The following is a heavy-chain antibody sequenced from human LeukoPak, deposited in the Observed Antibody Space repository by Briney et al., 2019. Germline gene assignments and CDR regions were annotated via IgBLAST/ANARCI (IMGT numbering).Heavy chain of an antibody. J-gene: IGHJ6*03. Sequence: GSVKVSCKASGYTFTGYYMHWVRQAPGQGLEWMGRINPNSGGTNYAQKFQGRVTMTRDTSISTAYMELSRLRSDNTAVYYCARGHIAAAGYYYYYYMDVWGKGTTVTVSS. CDR1: GYTFTGYY. CDR2: INPNSGGT. V-gene: IGHV1-2*06. CDR3: ARGHIAAAGYYYYYYMDV. D-gene: IGHD6-13*01.